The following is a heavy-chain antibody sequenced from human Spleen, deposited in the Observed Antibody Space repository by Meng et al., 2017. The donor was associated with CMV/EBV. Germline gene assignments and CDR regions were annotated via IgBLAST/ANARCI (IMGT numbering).Heavy chain of an antibody. Sequence: GESLKISCAASGFTFSSYWMSWVRQAPGKGLEWVANIKQDGSEKYYVDSVKGRFTISRDNAKNSLYLQMNSLRAEDTAVYYCARLTPTEEDSSGDDAFDIWGQGTMVTVSS. CDR3: ARLTPTEEDSSGDDAFDI. CDR1: GFTFSSYW. D-gene: IGHD3-22*01. V-gene: IGHV3-7*01. CDR2: IKQDGSEK. J-gene: IGHJ3*02.